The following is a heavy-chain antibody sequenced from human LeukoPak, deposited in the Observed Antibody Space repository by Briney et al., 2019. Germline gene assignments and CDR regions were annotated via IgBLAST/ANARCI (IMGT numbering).Heavy chain of an antibody. Sequence: GASVKVSCKASGYTFNGHYMHWVRQAPGQGLEWMGWINPNSGGTNYAQKFQGRVTMTRDTSISTAYMELSRLRSDDTAVYYCARDRRVYYYDSSGHTRNVDVWGKGTTVTVSS. CDR3: ARDRRVYYYDSSGHTRNVDV. D-gene: IGHD3-22*01. CDR1: GYTFNGHY. V-gene: IGHV1-2*02. CDR2: INPNSGGT. J-gene: IGHJ6*04.